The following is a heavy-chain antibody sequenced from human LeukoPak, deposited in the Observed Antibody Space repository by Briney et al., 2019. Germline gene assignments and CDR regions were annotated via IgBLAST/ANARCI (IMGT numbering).Heavy chain of an antibody. Sequence: TGGSLRLSCAASGFTFSDYYMSWIRQAPGKGLEWVSYISSSGSTIYYADSVKGRFTISRDNAKNSLYLQMNSLRAEDTAVYYCAKDFWSGYPDGYYFDYWGQGTLVTVSS. D-gene: IGHD3-3*01. CDR2: ISSSGSTI. J-gene: IGHJ4*02. V-gene: IGHV3-11*04. CDR3: AKDFWSGYPDGYYFDY. CDR1: GFTFSDYY.